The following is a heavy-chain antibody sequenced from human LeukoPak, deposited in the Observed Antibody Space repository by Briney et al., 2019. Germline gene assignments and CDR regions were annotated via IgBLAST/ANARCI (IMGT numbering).Heavy chain of an antibody. J-gene: IGHJ5*02. Sequence: MPSETLSLTCAVYGGSFSGYYWSWIRQPPGKGLEWIGEINHSGSTNYNPSLKSQVTISVDTSKNQFSLKLSSVTAADTAVYYCARGPIVLMVYAKSQRHWFDPWGQGTLVTVSS. CDR2: INHSGST. CDR3: ARGPIVLMVYAKSQRHWFDP. CDR1: GGSFSGYY. D-gene: IGHD2-8*01. V-gene: IGHV4-34*01.